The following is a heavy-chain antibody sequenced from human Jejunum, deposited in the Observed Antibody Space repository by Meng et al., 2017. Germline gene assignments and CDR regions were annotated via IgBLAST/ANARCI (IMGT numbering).Heavy chain of an antibody. Sequence: DVQLVESGGGLVQPGGSLRLSCAASGFFFSERWMHWVRQAPGKGLVWVSRIRYDGSSANYADSVKGRFTISRDNAKNTLYLQMDSLRAEDTAVYYCAQSDYFHYWGQGALVTVSS. CDR3: AQSDYFHY. V-gene: IGHV3-74*01. CDR1: GFFFSERW. CDR2: IRYDGSSA. J-gene: IGHJ4*02.